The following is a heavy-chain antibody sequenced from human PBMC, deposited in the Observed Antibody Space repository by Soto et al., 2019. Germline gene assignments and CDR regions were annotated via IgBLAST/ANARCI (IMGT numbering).Heavy chain of an antibody. J-gene: IGHJ4*02. D-gene: IGHD4-4*01. CDR2: ISWNSGSI. Sequence: EVQLVESGGGLVQPGRSLRLSCAASGFTFDDYAMHWVRQAPGKGLEWVSGISWNSGSIGYADSVKGQFTISRDNAKNSLYLQMNSLRAEDTALYYCAKVGLEGNSPYYFDYWGQGTLVTVSS. V-gene: IGHV3-9*01. CDR1: GFTFDDYA. CDR3: AKVGLEGNSPYYFDY.